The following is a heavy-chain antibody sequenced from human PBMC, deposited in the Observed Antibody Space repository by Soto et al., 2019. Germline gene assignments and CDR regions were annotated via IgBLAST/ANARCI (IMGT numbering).Heavy chain of an antibody. CDR1: GGTFSSYT. CDR3: AREMVRGVGSDY. V-gene: IGHV1-69*04. D-gene: IGHD3-10*01. CDR2: IIPILGIA. Sequence: SVKVSCKASGGTFSSYTISWVRQAPGQGLEWMGRIIPILGIANYAQKFQGRVTITADKSTSTAYMELSSLRSEDTAVYYCAREMVRGVGSDYWGQGTLVTVSS. J-gene: IGHJ4*02.